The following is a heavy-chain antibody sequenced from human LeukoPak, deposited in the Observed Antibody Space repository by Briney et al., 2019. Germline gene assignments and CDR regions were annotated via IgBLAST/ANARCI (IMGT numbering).Heavy chain of an antibody. V-gene: IGHV3-7*01. J-gene: IGHJ6*03. CDR3: ARDTVTIYYYYMDV. D-gene: IGHD4-11*01. CDR1: GFTFSSYW. CDR2: IKQDGREK. Sequence: GGSLRLSCAASGFTFSSYWMSWVRQAPGKGLEWVANIKQDGREKYYVDSVEGRFTISRDNAKNSLYLQMNSLRAEDTAVYYCARDTVTIYYYYMDVWGKGTTVTVSS.